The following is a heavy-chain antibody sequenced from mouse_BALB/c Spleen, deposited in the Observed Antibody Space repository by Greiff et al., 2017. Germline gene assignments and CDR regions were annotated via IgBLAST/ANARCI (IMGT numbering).Heavy chain of an antibody. J-gene: IGHJ3*01. D-gene: IGHD2-1*01. V-gene: IGHV5-17*02. CDR3: ARSGGYYGNGFAY. CDR1: GFTFSSFG. Sequence: DVHLVESGGGLVQPGGSRKLSCAASGFTFSSFGMHWVRQAPEKGLEWVAYISSGSSTIYYADTVKGRFTISRDNPKNTLFLQMTSLRSEDTAMYYCARSGGYYGNGFAYWGQGTLVTVSA. CDR2: ISSGSSTI.